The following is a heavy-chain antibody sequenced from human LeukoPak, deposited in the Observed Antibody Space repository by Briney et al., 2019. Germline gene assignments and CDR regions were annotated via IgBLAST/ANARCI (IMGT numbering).Heavy chain of an antibody. Sequence: ASETLSLTCTVSGGSISSYYWSWIRQPPGKGLEWIGYIYYSGSTNYNPSPKSRVTISVDTSKNQFSLKLSSVTAADTAVYYCARLKRDGYNRLLDWWGQGTLVTVSS. CDR3: ARLKRDGYNRLLDW. J-gene: IGHJ4*02. V-gene: IGHV4-59*08. CDR1: GGSISSYY. CDR2: IYYSGST. D-gene: IGHD5-24*01.